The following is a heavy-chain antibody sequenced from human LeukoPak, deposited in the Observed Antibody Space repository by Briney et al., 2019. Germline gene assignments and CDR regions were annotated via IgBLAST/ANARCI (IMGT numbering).Heavy chain of an antibody. J-gene: IGHJ4*02. D-gene: IGHD5/OR15-5a*01. V-gene: IGHV3-53*01. CDR1: GFTVSSNY. CDR3: ARMRWGLRRGYFDY. Sequence: PGGSLRLSCAASGFTVSSNYMNWVRQAPGKGLEWVSVIYSGATTNYADSVKGRFTISRDNSKNTLYLQMNSLRAEDTAVYYCARMRWGLRRGYFDYWGQGTLVTVSS. CDR2: IYSGATT.